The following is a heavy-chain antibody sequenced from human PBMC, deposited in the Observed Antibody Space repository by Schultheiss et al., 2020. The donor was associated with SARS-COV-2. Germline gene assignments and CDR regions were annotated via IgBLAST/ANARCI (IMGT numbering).Heavy chain of an antibody. V-gene: IGHV1-2*04. D-gene: IGHD6-13*01. J-gene: IGHJ6*02. Sequence: ASVKVSCKASGYTFTGYYMHWVRQAPGQGLEWMGWINPNSGGTNYAQKFQGWVTMTRDTSISTAYMELSRLRSDDTAMYYCVRDPGPLYSSSWPVGYYGMDVWGQGTTVTVSS. CDR2: INPNSGGT. CDR3: VRDPGPLYSSSWPVGYYGMDV. CDR1: GYTFTGYY.